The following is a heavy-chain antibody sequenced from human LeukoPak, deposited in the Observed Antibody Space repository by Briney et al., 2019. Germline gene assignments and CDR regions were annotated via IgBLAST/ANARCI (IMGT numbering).Heavy chain of an antibody. CDR2: IIPLLGTP. Sequence: SVKVSCKAFGGTFKTYAISWVRQAHGQGLEWMGGIIPLLGTPDYAQKFQDKVTISADESTRTAYMELSSLRSDDTATYYCTITVPYGCHDYWGQGTLIIVSS. CDR3: TITVPYGCHDY. V-gene: IGHV1-69*13. D-gene: IGHD3-10*01. J-gene: IGHJ4*02. CDR1: GGTFKTYA.